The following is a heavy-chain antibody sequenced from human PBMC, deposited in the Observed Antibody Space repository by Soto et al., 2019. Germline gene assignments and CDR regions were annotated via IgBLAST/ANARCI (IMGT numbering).Heavy chain of an antibody. V-gene: IGHV4-39*01. CDR3: ARRSAGIYYYYGMDV. J-gene: IGHJ6*02. Sequence: NPSETLSLTCTVSGGSISSSSYYWGWIRQPPGKGLEWIGSIYYSGSTYYNPSLKSRVTISVDTSKNQFSLKLSSVTAADTAVYYCARRSAGIYYYYGMDVWGQGTTVTVSS. CDR2: IYYSGST. D-gene: IGHD1-1*01. CDR1: GGSISSSSYY.